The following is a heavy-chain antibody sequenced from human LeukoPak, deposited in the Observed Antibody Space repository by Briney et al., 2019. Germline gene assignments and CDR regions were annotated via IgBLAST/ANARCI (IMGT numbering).Heavy chain of an antibody. V-gene: IGHV4-30-4*08. CDR1: GGSISSGSYY. D-gene: IGHD2-2*01. Sequence: SETLSLTCTVSGGSISSGSYYWSWIRQPPGKGLEWIGYIYYSGSTYYNPSLKSRVTISVDTSKNQFSLKLSSVTAADTAVYYCAREVSQGYCSSTSCLSRVYYYYMDVWGKGTTVTVSS. J-gene: IGHJ6*03. CDR3: AREVSQGYCSSTSCLSRVYYYYMDV. CDR2: IYYSGST.